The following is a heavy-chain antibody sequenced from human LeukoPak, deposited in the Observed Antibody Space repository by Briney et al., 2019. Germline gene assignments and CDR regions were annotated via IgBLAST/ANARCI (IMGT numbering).Heavy chain of an antibody. V-gene: IGHV4-34*01. CDR2: INHSGST. CDR1: GGSFSGYY. D-gene: IGHD3-10*01. Sequence: PSETLSLTCAVYGGSFSGYYWSWIRQPPGKGLEWIGEINHSGSTNYNPSLKSRVTISVDTSKNQFSLKLSSVTAADTAVYYCARRNYGSGRNNWFDPWGQGTLVTVSS. J-gene: IGHJ5*02. CDR3: ARRNYGSGRNNWFDP.